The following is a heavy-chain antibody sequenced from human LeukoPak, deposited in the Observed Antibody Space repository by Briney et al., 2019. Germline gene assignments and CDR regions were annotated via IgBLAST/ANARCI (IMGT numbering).Heavy chain of an antibody. CDR3: VNGRGRSGVFDY. CDR2: ISRNGAVT. V-gene: IGHV3-43*01. J-gene: IGHJ4*02. D-gene: IGHD5-12*01. CDR1: GLIFDDYT. Sequence: PGGSLRLSCAASGLIFDDYTMHWVRQAPGKGLEWVSLISRNGAVTKYADSVRGRFTVSRDNAKYSLYLQMNSLRPEDTALYYCVNGRGRSGVFDYWGQGTLVTVSS.